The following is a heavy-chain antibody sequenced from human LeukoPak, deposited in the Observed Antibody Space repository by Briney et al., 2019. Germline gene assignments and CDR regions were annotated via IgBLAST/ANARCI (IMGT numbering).Heavy chain of an antibody. CDR1: GFTFSSYD. Sequence: SGGSLRLSCAASGFTFSSYDMSWVRQAPGKGLEWVSAVSGSGGSTYYADSVKGRFTISRDNSKSTLFLQMNSLRAEDTAVYYCAKGSHSGTYFDPWGRGTLVTVSS. V-gene: IGHV3-23*01. CDR2: VSGSGGST. D-gene: IGHD1-26*01. CDR3: AKGSHSGTYFDP. J-gene: IGHJ5*02.